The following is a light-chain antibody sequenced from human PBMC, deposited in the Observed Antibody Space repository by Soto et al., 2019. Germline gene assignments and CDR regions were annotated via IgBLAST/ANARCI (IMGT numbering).Light chain of an antibody. CDR2: KAS. CDR1: QSIRIW. J-gene: IGKJ1*01. Sequence: DIQMTQSPSTLSASVGDRVTITCRASQSIRIWLAWYQQKPGKAPKILIYKASSLESGVPSRFSGSGSGTEFTLTISSLQPDDFATYYCQQYSTYTPRTFGQGTKVEIK. V-gene: IGKV1-5*03. CDR3: QQYSTYTPRT.